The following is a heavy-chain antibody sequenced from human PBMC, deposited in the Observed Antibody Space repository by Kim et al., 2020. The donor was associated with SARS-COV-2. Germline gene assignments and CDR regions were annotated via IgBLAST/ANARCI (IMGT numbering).Heavy chain of an antibody. Sequence: SETLSLTCTVSDGSISNYYLSWIPQPPGKGLEWIGYMYDTGSADYSPTFKSRVTISLEKSKNQFSLKVNSVTAADTAVYYCARTDGSGRFSSAMDVWGQGPTVSVS. V-gene: IGHV4-59*12. J-gene: IGHJ6*02. D-gene: IGHD3-10*01. CDR2: MYDTGSA. CDR3: ARTDGSGRFSSAMDV. CDR1: DGSISNYY.